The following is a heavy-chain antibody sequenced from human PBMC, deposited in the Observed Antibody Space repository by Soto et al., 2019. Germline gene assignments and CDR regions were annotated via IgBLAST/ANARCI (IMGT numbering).Heavy chain of an antibody. D-gene: IGHD4-17*01. CDR3: AHQTDYGDINWFDP. CDR2: IYWDDDK. Sequence: QITLKESGPTLVKPTQTLTLTCTFSGFSLSTSGVGVGWIRQPPGKALEWLALIYWDDDKRYSPSLKSRLTITKDTSKNQVVLTMTNMDPVDTATYYCAHQTDYGDINWFDPWGQGTLVTVSS. V-gene: IGHV2-5*02. CDR1: GFSLSTSGVG. J-gene: IGHJ5*02.